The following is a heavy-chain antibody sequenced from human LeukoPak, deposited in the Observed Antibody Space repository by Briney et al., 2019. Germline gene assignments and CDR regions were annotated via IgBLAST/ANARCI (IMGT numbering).Heavy chain of an antibody. V-gene: IGHV3-13*01. J-gene: IGHJ6*02. Sequence: PGGSLRLSCAASGFTFSSYDMPWVRQATGKGLEWVSAIGTAGDTYYPGSVKGRFTISRENAKNSLYLQMNSLRAGDTAVYYCARELQLGSYYYGMDVWGQGTTVTVSS. CDR1: GFTFSSYD. CDR2: IGTAGDT. D-gene: IGHD6-13*01. CDR3: ARELQLGSYYYGMDV.